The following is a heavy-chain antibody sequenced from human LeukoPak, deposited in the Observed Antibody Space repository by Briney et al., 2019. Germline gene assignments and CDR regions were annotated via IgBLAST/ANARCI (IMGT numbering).Heavy chain of an antibody. CDR3: ARDHYYDSSKGWVDY. J-gene: IGHJ4*02. Sequence: GGSLRLSCAASGFTFSSYSMNWVRQAPGKGLEWVSSISSSSTYIYYADSVKGRFTISRDNAKNSLYLQMNSLRAEDTAVYFCARDHYYDSSKGWVDYWGQGTLVTVSS. CDR1: GFTFSSYS. CDR2: ISSSSTYI. D-gene: IGHD3-22*01. V-gene: IGHV3-21*04.